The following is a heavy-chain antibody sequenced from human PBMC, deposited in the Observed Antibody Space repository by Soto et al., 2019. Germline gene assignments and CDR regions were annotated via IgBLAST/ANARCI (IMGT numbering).Heavy chain of an antibody. D-gene: IGHD3-22*01. CDR2: IYYSGST. V-gene: IGHV4-59*01. J-gene: IGHJ3*02. CDR1: GGSISSYY. Sequence: QVQLQESGPGLVKPSETLSLTCTVSGGSISSYYWSWIRQPPGKGLEWIGYIYYSGSTNYNPSLKRRVTISVDTSKNQFSLKLSSVTAADTAVYYCARSGYYDSSGYYPDAFDIWGQGTMVTVSS. CDR3: ARSGYYDSSGYYPDAFDI.